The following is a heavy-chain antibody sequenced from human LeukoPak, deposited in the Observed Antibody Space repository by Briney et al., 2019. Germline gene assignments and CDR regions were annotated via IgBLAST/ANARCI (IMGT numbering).Heavy chain of an antibody. V-gene: IGHV3-21*06. D-gene: IGHD1-14*01. J-gene: IGHJ4*02. CDR3: ATETNGRHYDY. Sequence: GGSLRLSCAASGFDFNNYAMSWVRQAPGKGLEWVASIGPTGSDRYHADSIKGRFTISRDNANNFLYLQMNSLRAEDTAVYYCATETNGRHYDYWGQGTLLTVSS. CDR1: GFDFNNYA. CDR2: IGPTGSDR.